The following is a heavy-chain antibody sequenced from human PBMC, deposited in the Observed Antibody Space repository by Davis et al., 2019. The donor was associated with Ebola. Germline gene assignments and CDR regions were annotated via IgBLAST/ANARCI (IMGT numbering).Heavy chain of an antibody. CDR1: GFTFSDAR. V-gene: IGHV3-7*01. Sequence: PGGSLRLSCAASGFTFSDARMNWVRQSPGKGLEWVANIKQDGSDKQYVDSVKGRFTIARDNAKNTLYLQMKSLRAEDTAVYYCARGDFWSGYPRGDDYYYYGMDVWGKGTTVTVSS. J-gene: IGHJ6*04. D-gene: IGHD3-3*01. CDR3: ARGDFWSGYPRGDDYYYYGMDV. CDR2: IKQDGSDK.